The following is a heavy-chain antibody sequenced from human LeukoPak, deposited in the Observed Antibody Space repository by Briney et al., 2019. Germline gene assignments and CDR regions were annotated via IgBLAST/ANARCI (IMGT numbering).Heavy chain of an antibody. CDR3: ATGGSGTYTQYFDH. Sequence: LGGSLRLSCAASGLTFSSYVMNWVRQAPGRGLEWVAAIPFDGSKQYYADSVKGRFTVSRDNSKNTLYLHMKNLRTEDTAIYYCATGGSGTYTQYFDHWGQGNLVTVSS. J-gene: IGHJ4*02. CDR1: GLTFSSYV. V-gene: IGHV3-30*04. D-gene: IGHD3-10*01. CDR2: IPFDGSKQ.